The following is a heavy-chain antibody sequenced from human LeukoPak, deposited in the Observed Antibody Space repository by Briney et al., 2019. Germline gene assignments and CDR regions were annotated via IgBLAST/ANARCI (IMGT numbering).Heavy chain of an antibody. CDR3: ARVRFSSGWYIAFDI. J-gene: IGHJ3*02. D-gene: IGHD6-19*01. V-gene: IGHV1-46*01. CDR2: INPSGGST. CDR1: GYTFTSYY. Sequence: GASVKVSCKASGYTFTSYYMHWVRQAPGQGLEWMGMINPSGGSTTYAQKFQGRVTMTRDTSTTTVYMELSSLRSEDTAVYYCARVRFSSGWYIAFDIWGQGTMVTVSS.